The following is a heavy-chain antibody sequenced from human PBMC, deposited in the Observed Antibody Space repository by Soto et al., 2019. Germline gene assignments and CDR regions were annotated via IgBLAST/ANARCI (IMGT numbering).Heavy chain of an antibody. CDR3: ARSQGSSASLEIYYYYYYGMDV. Sequence: ASVKVSCKASGGTFSSYAISWVRQAPGQGLEWMGGIIPISDTTNYAQKFQGRVTITADESTSTAYMELSSLRSEDTAVYYCARSQGSSASLEIYYYYYYGMDVWGQGTTVTVSS. D-gene: IGHD2-2*01. CDR2: IIPISDTT. J-gene: IGHJ6*02. CDR1: GGTFSSYA. V-gene: IGHV1-69*13.